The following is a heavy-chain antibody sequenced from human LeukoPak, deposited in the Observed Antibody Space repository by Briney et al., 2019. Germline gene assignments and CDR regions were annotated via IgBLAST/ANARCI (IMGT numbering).Heavy chain of an antibody. D-gene: IGHD3-10*01. V-gene: IGHV4-61*02. CDR2: IYTSGST. CDR1: GGSISSGSYY. CDR3: GREPHYYGSGSYFDY. Sequence: SETLSLTCTVSGGSISSGSYYWSWIRQPAGKGLEWIGRIYTSGSTNYNPSLKSRVTISVDTSKNQFSLKLSSVTAADTAVYYRGREPHYYGSGSYFDYWGQGTLVNVSS. J-gene: IGHJ4*02.